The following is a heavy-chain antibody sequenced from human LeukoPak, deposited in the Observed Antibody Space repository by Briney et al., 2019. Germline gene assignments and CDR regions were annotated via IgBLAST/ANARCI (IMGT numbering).Heavy chain of an antibody. CDR2: IYYSGST. CDR1: GGSISSSSYY. CDR3: ARPNYDSSSPWFDP. V-gene: IGHV4-39*01. Sequence: PSETLSLTCTVSGGSISSSSYYWGWIRQPPGKGLEWIGSIYYSGSTYYNPSLKSRVTISVDTSKNQFSLKLSSVTAADTAVYYCARPNYDSSSPWFDPWGQGTLVTVSS. D-gene: IGHD3-22*01. J-gene: IGHJ5*02.